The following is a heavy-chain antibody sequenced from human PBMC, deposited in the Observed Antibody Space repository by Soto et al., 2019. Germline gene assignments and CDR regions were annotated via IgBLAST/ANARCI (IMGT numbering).Heavy chain of an antibody. CDR1: GFTFGDHA. J-gene: IGHJ4*02. CDR2: IRGKVFRGTT. V-gene: IGHV3-49*03. D-gene: IGHD1-26*01. CDR3: TRGGHGSPIDY. Sequence: VQLVESGGGLVQAGRSLRLSCTTSGFTFGDHAMSWFRQAPGKGLEWVGFIRGKVFRGTTEYAASVRGRFTISRDDSKNIAYLQVSSLQIEDPDVYYCTRGGHGSPIDYWGQGTLVTVSS.